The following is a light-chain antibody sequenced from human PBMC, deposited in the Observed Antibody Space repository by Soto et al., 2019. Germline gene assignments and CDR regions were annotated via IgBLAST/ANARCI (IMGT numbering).Light chain of an antibody. CDR1: QNLGTLY. Sequence: EIVLTHSPGTLSLSPGERGTLSCRASQNLGTLYLAWFQQKSGQAPRLLVYDVSNRATGTPARFSGGGSGTDFTLTISNLEPEDFAVYYCQQRSDWPWTFGQGTKVDIK. CDR3: QQRSDWPWT. V-gene: IGKV3-11*01. J-gene: IGKJ1*01. CDR2: DVS.